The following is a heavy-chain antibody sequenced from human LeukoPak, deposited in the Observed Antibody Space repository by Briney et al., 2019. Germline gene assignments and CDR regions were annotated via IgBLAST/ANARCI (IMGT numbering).Heavy chain of an antibody. CDR1: GFTFSSYG. D-gene: IGHD1-26*01. CDR3: ARAYAGSYSGGDY. V-gene: IGHV3-30*19. J-gene: IGHJ4*02. CDR2: ISYDENNE. Sequence: GRSLRLSCAASGFTFSSYGMHWVRQAPGKGLEWVAVISYDENNENYADSVKGRFTISRDNSKNTLYLQMNSLRVEDTAVYYCARAYAGSYSGGDYWGQGTLVTVSS.